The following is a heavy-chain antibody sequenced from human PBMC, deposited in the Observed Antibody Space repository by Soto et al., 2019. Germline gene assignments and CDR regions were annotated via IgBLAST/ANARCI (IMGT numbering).Heavy chain of an antibody. CDR3: ARDDDYPDNGFDY. Sequence: QAPGKGLGWLAVIVREGTEQYYADSVKGRFTISRDNSKNTLYLQMNSLRVDDTAVYYCARDDDYPDNGFDYWGQGTLLTVSS. D-gene: IGHD4-17*01. CDR2: IVREGTEQ. J-gene: IGHJ4*02. V-gene: IGHV3-33*01.